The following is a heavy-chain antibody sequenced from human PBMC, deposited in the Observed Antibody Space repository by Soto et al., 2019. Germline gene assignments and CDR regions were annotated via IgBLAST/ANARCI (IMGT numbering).Heavy chain of an antibody. CDR2: IYYSGST. D-gene: IGHD5-12*01. J-gene: IGHJ4*02. CDR3: ARNVGGYDPYDY. V-gene: IGHV4-59*08. CDR1: GGSISSYY. Sequence: PSETLSLTCTVSGGSISSYYWSWIRQPPGKGLEWIGYIYYSGSTNYNPSLKSRVTISVDTSKNQFSLKLSSVTAADTAVYYFARNVGGYDPYDYWGQGTLVTVSS.